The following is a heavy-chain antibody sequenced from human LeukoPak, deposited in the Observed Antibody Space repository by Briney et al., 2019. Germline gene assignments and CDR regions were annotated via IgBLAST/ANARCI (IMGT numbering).Heavy chain of an antibody. D-gene: IGHD2-21*01. CDR1: GFNFNMFA. CDR3: AKEQRIRRCGDGMCTEGYYFDY. V-gene: IGHV3-23*01. CDR2: LSRGGETT. J-gene: IGHJ4*02. Sequence: LAGGSLRLSCSGTGFNFNMFAIHWVRQAPGKVLEWVSGLSRGGETTNYADSVKGRFSISRDFSKKMVFLQMNSLKSEDTAVYYCAKEQRIRRCGDGMCTEGYYFDYWGQGTPVTVSS.